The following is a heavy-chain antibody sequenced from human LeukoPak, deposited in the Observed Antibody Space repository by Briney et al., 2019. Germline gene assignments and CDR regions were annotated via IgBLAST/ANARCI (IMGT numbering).Heavy chain of an antibody. CDR2: ISSSSSTI. D-gene: IGHD1-26*01. CDR3: ARGWEFDY. J-gene: IGHJ4*02. Sequence: TGGSLRLSCAAPGFTFSSYSMNWVRQAPGKGLEWVSYISSSSSTIYYADSVKGRFTISRDNAKNSLYLQMNSLRAEDTAVYYCARGWEFDYWGQGTLVTVSS. CDR1: GFTFSSYS. V-gene: IGHV3-48*01.